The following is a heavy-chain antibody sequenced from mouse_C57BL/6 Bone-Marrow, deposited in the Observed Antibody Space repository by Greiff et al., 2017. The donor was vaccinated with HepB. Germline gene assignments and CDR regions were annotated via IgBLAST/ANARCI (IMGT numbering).Heavy chain of an antibody. CDR2: INPNNGGT. CDR1: GYTFTDYN. Sequence: VQLQQSGPELVKPGASVKMSCKASGYTFTDYNMHWVKQSHGKSLEWIGYINPNNGGTSYNQKFKGKATLTVNKSSSTAYMELRSLTSDDSAVYYCARFPNYGDYAMDYWGQGTSVTVSS. D-gene: IGHD1-1*01. J-gene: IGHJ4*01. CDR3: ARFPNYGDYAMDY. V-gene: IGHV1-22*01.